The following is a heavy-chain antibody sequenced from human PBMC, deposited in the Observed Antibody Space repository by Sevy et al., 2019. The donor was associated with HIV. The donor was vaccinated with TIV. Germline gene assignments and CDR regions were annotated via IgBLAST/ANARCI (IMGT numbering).Heavy chain of an antibody. CDR2: INPNSGGT. J-gene: IGHJ4*02. Sequence: ASLKVSCKASGYTFTGYYMHWVRQAPGQGLEWMGRINPNSGGTNYAQKFQGRVTMTRDTSISTAYMELSRLRSDDTAVYYCARGDSSSCPLDYWGQGTLVTVSS. V-gene: IGHV1-2*06. CDR3: ARGDSSSCPLDY. CDR1: GYTFTGYY. D-gene: IGHD6-13*01.